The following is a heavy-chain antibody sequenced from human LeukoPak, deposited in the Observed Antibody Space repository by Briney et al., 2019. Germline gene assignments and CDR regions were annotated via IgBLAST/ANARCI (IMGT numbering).Heavy chain of an antibody. D-gene: IGHD3-22*01. Sequence: VASVKVSCKASGGTFSSYAISWVRQAPGQGLEWMGGIIPIFGTANYAQKFQGRVTITADESTSTAYMELSSLRSEDTAVYYCAGDSSGYSTYYFDYWGQGTLVTVSS. V-gene: IGHV1-69*13. CDR2: IIPIFGTA. CDR3: AGDSSGYSTYYFDY. CDR1: GGTFSSYA. J-gene: IGHJ4*02.